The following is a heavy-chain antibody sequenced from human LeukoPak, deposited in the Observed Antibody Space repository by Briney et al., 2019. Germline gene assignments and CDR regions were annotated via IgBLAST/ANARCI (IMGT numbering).Heavy chain of an antibody. CDR1: GYTFIHHY. Sequence: ASVKVSCKASGYTFIHHYIHWVRQAPGQGLEWMGWINPNNGDTKYAQKFQGRVTMTRDTSINTAHMQLSRLISDDTAVYYCARAGRALYYDSSGFNFDYWGQGTLVTVSS. D-gene: IGHD3-22*01. CDR3: ARAGRALYYDSSGFNFDY. V-gene: IGHV1-2*02. CDR2: INPNNGDT. J-gene: IGHJ4*02.